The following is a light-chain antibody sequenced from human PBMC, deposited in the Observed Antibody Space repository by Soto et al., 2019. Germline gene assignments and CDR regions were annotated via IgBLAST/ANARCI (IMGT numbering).Light chain of an antibody. Sequence: IQMTQSPSSVSASVGDRVIMTCRARQDIGDWLAWYQQKPGKAPKLLVYAASSLQSGVPSRFSGSGSGTDFTLTISSLQPEDFATYYCQQGYSLPVTFGGGTKVDIK. CDR3: QQGYSLPVT. V-gene: IGKV1-12*01. CDR1: QDIGDW. CDR2: AAS. J-gene: IGKJ4*01.